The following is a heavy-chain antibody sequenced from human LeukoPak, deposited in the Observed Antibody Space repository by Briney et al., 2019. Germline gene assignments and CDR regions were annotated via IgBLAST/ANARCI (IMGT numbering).Heavy chain of an antibody. CDR3: ARALVNYYYYYMDV. CDR2: IKQDGSEK. Sequence: GGSLRLSCAASGFTFSSYWMSWVRQAPGKGLEWVANIKQDGSEKYYVDSVKGRFTISRDNAKNSLYLQMNSLGAEDTAVYYCARALVNYYYYYMDVWGKGTTVTISS. V-gene: IGHV3-7*01. J-gene: IGHJ6*03. CDR1: GFTFSSYW. D-gene: IGHD6-13*01.